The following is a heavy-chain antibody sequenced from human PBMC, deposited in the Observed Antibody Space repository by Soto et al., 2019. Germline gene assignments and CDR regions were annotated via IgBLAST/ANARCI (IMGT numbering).Heavy chain of an antibody. CDR1: GGSMSEYF. D-gene: IGHD3-10*01. CDR2: IYYLGST. V-gene: IGHV4-59*01. J-gene: IGHJ4*02. CDR3: ARDGYDGSGSPYPAY. Sequence: PSETLSLTCTVSGGSMSEYFWSWIRQSPGKGLEWIGYIYYLGSTDYNPSLKSRVTISVDTSKRQFSLRLTSVTAADTAVCYCARDGYDGSGSPYPAYWGPGTQVTVSS.